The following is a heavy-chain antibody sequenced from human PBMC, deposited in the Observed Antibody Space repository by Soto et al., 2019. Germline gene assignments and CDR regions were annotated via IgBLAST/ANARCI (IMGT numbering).Heavy chain of an antibody. CDR2: TNPNSGGT. J-gene: IGHJ6*02. V-gene: IGHV1-2*02. Sequence: ASVKVSCKASGYTFTGYYMHWVRQAPGQGLEWMGWTNPNSGGTNYAQKFQGRVTMTRDTSISTAYMELSRLRSDDTAVYYCARVQARVDWNYSYYYYYGMDVWGQGTTVTVSS. CDR3: ARVQARVDWNYSYYYYYGMDV. CDR1: GYTFTGYY. D-gene: IGHD1-7*01.